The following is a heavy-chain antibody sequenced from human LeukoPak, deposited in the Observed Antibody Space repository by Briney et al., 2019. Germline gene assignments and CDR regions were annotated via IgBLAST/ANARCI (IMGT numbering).Heavy chain of an antibody. V-gene: IGHV1-46*01. Sequence: ASVKVSCKASGYTFTSYYMHWVRQAPGQGLEWMGIINPSGGSTSYAQKFQGRVTMTRDTSTSTVYMELSSLRAEDTAVYYCARDRRYFDTGGLGGPDYWGQGTLVTVSS. J-gene: IGHJ4*02. CDR3: ARDRRYFDTGGLGGPDY. D-gene: IGHD2-8*02. CDR1: GYTFTSYY. CDR2: INPSGGST.